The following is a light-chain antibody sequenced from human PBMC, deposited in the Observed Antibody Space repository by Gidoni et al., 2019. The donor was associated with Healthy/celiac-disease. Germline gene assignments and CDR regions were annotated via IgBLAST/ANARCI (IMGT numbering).Light chain of an antibody. V-gene: IGKV1-33*01. J-gene: IGKJ5*01. CDR2: DAS. CDR3: QQYDNLLPIT. CDR1: QDISNY. Sequence: DIQMTQSPSSLSASVGDRVTITCQASQDISNYLNWYQQKPGKAPKLLIYDASNLETGVPSRFSGSGSGTDFTFTISSLQPEDIATYYCQQYDNLLPITFXXXTRLEIK.